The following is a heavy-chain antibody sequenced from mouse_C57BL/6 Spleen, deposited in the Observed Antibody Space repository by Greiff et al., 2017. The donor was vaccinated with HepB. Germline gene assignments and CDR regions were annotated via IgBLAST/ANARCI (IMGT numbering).Heavy chain of an antibody. V-gene: IGHV1-62-2*01. J-gene: IGHJ3*01. CDR3: ARYEDEDYYGSSTWFAY. D-gene: IGHD1-1*01. CDR2: FYPGSGSI. Sequence: QVQLKESGAELVKPGASVKLSCKASGYTFTEYTIHWVKQRSGQGLEWIGWFYPGSGSIKYNQKFKDKATLTADKSSSTVYMELSRMTSEDSAVYFCARYEDEDYYGSSTWFAYWGQGTLVTVSA. CDR1: GYTFTEYT.